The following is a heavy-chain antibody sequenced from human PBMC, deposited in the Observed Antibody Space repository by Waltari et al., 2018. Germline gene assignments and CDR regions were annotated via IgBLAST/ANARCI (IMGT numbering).Heavy chain of an antibody. CDR2: LYIGETD. CDR3: ARGGDRISASGRNAYDI. D-gene: IGHD2-15*01. CDR1: GGSIRHYF. V-gene: IGHV4-4*07. J-gene: IGHJ3*02. Sequence: QVQLQESGPGLVKPSETLSLTCTVSGGSIRHYFWSWIRQPAGKGLEWIGRLYIGETDNYNPALKSRVGMSVDTSNNQFSLEVNSVTAADTAMYCCARGGDRISASGRNAYDIWGQGTMVIVSS.